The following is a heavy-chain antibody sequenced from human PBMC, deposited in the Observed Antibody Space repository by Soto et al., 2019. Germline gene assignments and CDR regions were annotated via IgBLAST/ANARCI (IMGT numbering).Heavy chain of an antibody. D-gene: IGHD6-19*01. J-gene: IGHJ3*02. CDR2: ISSSSSTI. Sequence: GVLRLSGAASGFTFSSYSMNWVRQAPGKGLEWVSYISSSSSTIYYADSVKGRFTISRDNAKNSLYLQMNSLRAEDTAVYYCARESEEFCSGWYCAFDIWGQGTMVTVSS. CDR1: GFTFSSYS. V-gene: IGHV3-48*01. CDR3: ARESEEFCSGWYCAFDI.